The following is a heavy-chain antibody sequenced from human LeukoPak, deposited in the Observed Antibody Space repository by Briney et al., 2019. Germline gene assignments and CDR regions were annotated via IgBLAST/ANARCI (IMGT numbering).Heavy chain of an antibody. CDR1: GGSISSGGYY. J-gene: IGHJ5*02. CDR3: ARDIVVVPAASRWFDP. D-gene: IGHD2-2*01. CDR2: IYYSGST. Sequence: SETLSLTCTVSGGSISSGGYYWSWIRQHPGKGLEWIGYIYYSGSTYYNPSLKSRVTISVDTSKNQFSLKLSSVTAADTAVYYCARDIVVVPAASRWFDPWGQGTLVTVSS. V-gene: IGHV4-31*03.